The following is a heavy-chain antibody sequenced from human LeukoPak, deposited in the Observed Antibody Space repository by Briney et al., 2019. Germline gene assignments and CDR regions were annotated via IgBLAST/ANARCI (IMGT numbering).Heavy chain of an antibody. J-gene: IGHJ4*02. V-gene: IGHV1-24*01. CDR2: FDPEDGET. CDR1: GYTLTKLF. D-gene: IGHD3-16*01. Sequence: ASVKVSCKVSGYTLTKLFMHWVRQAPGKGLEWMGGFDPEDGETTYAQKFQGRVTMTEDTSTDTAYMELSSLRSEDTAVYYCATGGGFQDYFDYWGQGTLVTVSS. CDR3: ATGGGFQDYFDY.